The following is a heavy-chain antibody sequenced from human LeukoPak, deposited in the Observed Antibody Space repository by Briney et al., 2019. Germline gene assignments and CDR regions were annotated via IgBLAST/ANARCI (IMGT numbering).Heavy chain of an antibody. CDR2: ISSSSSYT. J-gene: IGHJ3*02. V-gene: IGHV3-11*06. D-gene: IGHD2-21*02. CDR1: GFAVSSNY. CDR3: ARDDSASDI. Sequence: PGGSLRLSCAASGFAVSSNYMSWIRQAPGKGLEWVSYISSSSSYTNYADSVKGRFTISRDNAKNSLYLQMNSLRAEDTAMYYCARDDSASDIWGQGTLVTVSS.